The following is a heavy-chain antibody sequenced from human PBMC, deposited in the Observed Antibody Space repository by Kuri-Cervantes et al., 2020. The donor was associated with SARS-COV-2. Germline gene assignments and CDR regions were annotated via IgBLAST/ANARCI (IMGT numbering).Heavy chain of an antibody. CDR2: ISAYNGNT. J-gene: IGHJ6*02. CDR1: GYTFTSYG. D-gene: IGHD3-10*01. Sequence: ASVKVSCKASGYTFTSYGISWVRQAPGQGLEWMGWISAYNGNTNYAQKLQGRVTMTTDTSTSTAYMELRSLRSDDTAAYYCAAGLLWFGHWGYGMDVWGQGTTVTVSS. V-gene: IGHV1-18*04. CDR3: AAGLLWFGHWGYGMDV.